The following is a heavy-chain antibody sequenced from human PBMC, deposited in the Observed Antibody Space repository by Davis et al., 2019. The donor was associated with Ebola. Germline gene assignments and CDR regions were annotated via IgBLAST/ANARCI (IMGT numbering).Heavy chain of an antibody. J-gene: IGHJ6*02. CDR3: ARGQGYGYSYGYYGMDV. D-gene: IGHD2-21*01. V-gene: IGHV4-34*01. Sequence: MPSETLSLTCAVYGGSFSGYYWGWIRQHPGKGLEWIGYIHYSGATYYNPSLESRVIISVDTSKNQFSLKLSSVTAADTAVFYCARGQGYGYSYGYYGMDVWGQGTTVTVSS. CDR2: IHYSGAT. CDR1: GGSFSGYY.